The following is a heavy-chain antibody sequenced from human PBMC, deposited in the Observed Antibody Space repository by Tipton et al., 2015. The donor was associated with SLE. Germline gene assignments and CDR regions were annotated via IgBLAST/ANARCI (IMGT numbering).Heavy chain of an antibody. J-gene: IGHJ3*01. D-gene: IGHD4-11*01. CDR1: GFTFNEYG. V-gene: IGHV3-20*03. CDR2: IDWSGGST. CDR3: AREGLPDAFDF. Sequence: SLRLSYAASGFTFNEYGMSWVRQVPGKGLEWVSGIDWSGGSTGYVDSVKGRFAISRDNAKSSLSLQMSSLRAEDTAVYYCAREGLPDAFDFWGQGTMVIVSS.